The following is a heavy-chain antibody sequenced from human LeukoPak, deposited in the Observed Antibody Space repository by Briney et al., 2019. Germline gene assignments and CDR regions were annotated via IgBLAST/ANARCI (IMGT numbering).Heavy chain of an antibody. D-gene: IGHD6-19*01. CDR3: TRGAGTGWRFDS. CDR2: INWNGGST. V-gene: IGHV3-20*04. J-gene: IGHJ4*02. Sequence: GGSLRLSCAASGFTFDDYGMSWVRQAPGKGLEWVSGINWNGGSTGYADSVKGRFTISRDNAKNSLYLQMNSLRAEDTAVYYCTRGAGTGWRFDSWGQGTLVTVSS. CDR1: GFTFDDYG.